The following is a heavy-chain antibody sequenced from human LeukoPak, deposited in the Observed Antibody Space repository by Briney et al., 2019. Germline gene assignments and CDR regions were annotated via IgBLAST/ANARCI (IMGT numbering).Heavy chain of an antibody. D-gene: IGHD2-2*01. CDR2: IYTSGST. Sequence: NTSETLSLTCTVSGGSISSYYWSWIRQPAGKGLERIGRIYTSGSTNYNASLKSRVTMSVDTSKNQFSLKLSSVTAADTAVYYCARETIVVVPAATSWFDPWGQGTLVTVSS. V-gene: IGHV4-4*07. CDR3: ARETIVVVPAATSWFDP. CDR1: GGSISSYY. J-gene: IGHJ5*02.